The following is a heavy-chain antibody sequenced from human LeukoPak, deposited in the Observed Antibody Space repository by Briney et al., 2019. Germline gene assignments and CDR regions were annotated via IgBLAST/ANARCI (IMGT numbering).Heavy chain of an antibody. V-gene: IGHV3-23*01. D-gene: IGHD2-21*01. CDR1: GFTFRSFA. J-gene: IGHJ4*02. CDR2: ISGSGGST. Sequence: GGSLRLSCAASGFTFRSFAMSWVGKAPGRGLEGVLAISGSGGSTYYADSVKVRFTISRDNSKNTLYLQMNSLRAEDTAVYYCANTLGAIPLFGYWGQGTLVTVSS. CDR3: ANTLGAIPLFGY.